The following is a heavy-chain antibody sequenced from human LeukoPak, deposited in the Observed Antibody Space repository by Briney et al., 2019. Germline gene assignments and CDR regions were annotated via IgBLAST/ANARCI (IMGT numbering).Heavy chain of an antibody. D-gene: IGHD3-16*01. CDR3: ARDPGSLGVPCP. CDR2: INRDGRST. CDR1: GFTFSSYW. V-gene: IGHV3-74*01. J-gene: IGHJ5*02. Sequence: GGSLRLSCAASGFTFSSYWMHWVRQAPGKGLGWVSRINRDGRSTSHAGSVKGRFSIARENAKNLLYLQMNRLRAEDTAGYYCARDPGSLGVPCPWGQGTLVTVSS.